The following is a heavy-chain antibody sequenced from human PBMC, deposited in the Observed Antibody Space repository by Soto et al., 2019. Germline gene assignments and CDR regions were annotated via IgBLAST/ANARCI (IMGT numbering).Heavy chain of an antibody. D-gene: IGHD1-26*01. CDR2: FYYSGIT. CDR1: GGSVSSGNYY. CDR3: AVPPPWEPRPFQH. Sequence: QVQLQESVPGLVKPSETLSLTCTVSGGSVSSGNYYWSWIRQPPGKGLEWIGYFYYSGITNYNPSLKTRVTISVDTSKNQFSLNLSSVTAADTAVYYCAVPPPWEPRPFQHWGQGTLVTVSS. V-gene: IGHV4-61*01. J-gene: IGHJ1*01.